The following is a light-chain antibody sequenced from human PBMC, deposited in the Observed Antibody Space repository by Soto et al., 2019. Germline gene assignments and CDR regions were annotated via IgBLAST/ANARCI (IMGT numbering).Light chain of an antibody. CDR3: SSYTGSNTYV. CDR1: NSDVGSYSY. V-gene: IGLV2-14*01. J-gene: IGLJ1*01. CDR2: DVT. Sequence: QSALTQPASVSGSPGQSITISCTGTNSDVGSYSYVSWFQQHPGKAPKLMIYDVTNRPSGVSNRFSGSKSGNTASLTISGLQAEDEADYYCSSYTGSNTYVFGTGTKLTVL.